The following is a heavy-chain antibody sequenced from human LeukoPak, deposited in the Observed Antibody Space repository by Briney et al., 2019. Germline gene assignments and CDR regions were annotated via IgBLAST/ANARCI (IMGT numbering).Heavy chain of an antibody. J-gene: IGHJ3*02. V-gene: IGHV3-66*01. D-gene: IGHD3-22*01. Sequence: GGSLRLSCAASGFTVSSNYMSWVRQAPGKGLEWVSVIYSGGSTYYADSVKGRFTISRDNSKNTLYLQMNSLRAEDTAVYYCAREGASGYDSSGYPHDAFDIWGQGTMVTVSS. CDR2: IYSGGST. CDR3: AREGASGYDSSGYPHDAFDI. CDR1: GFTVSSNY.